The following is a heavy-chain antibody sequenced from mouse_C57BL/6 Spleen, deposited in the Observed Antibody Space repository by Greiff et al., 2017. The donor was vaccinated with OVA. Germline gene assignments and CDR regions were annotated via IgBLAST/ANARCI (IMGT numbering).Heavy chain of an antibody. CDR3: ARLCGGYDVPYAMDY. CDR1: GFNINDYY. D-gene: IGHD2-2*01. Sequence: EVKLMESGAELVKPGASVKLSCTASGFNINDYYMHWVKQRTEQGLEWIGRIDPEDGDTNYAPKFQGKATITADTSSNTAYLQLSSLTSEDTAVYYCARLCGGYDVPYAMDYWGQGTSVTVSS. V-gene: IGHV14-2*01. J-gene: IGHJ4*01. CDR2: IDPEDGDT.